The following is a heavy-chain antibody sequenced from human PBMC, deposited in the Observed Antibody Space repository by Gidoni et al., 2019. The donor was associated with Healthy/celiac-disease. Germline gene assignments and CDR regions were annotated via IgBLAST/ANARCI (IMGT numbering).Heavy chain of an antibody. J-gene: IGHJ3*02. CDR2: IFYRGST. CDR1: GCSISSYY. D-gene: IGHD3-10*01. Sequence: QVQLQESGPGLVKPSEPLSLPCPVAGCSISSYYWSWIRQPPGKGLAWIWYIFYRGSTNYNPSLKSRVTISVDTSKNQFSLKLSSVTAADTAVYYCARVPGSGVEAFDIWGQGTMVTVSS. V-gene: IGHV4-59*01. CDR3: ARVPGSGVEAFDI.